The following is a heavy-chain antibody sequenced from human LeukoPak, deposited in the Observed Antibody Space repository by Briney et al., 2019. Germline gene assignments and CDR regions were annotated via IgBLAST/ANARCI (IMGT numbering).Heavy chain of an antibody. CDR1: GFTFSSYS. Sequence: GGSLRLSCAASGFTFSSYSMNWVRQAPGKGLEWVSAISGSGGSTYYADSVKGRFTISRDNSKNTLYLQMNSLRAEDTAVYYCAREGAMVRGVRGVYGMDVWGQGTTVTVSS. CDR3: AREGAMVRGVRGVYGMDV. CDR2: ISGSGGST. D-gene: IGHD3-10*01. V-gene: IGHV3-23*01. J-gene: IGHJ6*02.